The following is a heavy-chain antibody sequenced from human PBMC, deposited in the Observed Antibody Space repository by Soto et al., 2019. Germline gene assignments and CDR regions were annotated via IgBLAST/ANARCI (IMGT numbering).Heavy chain of an antibody. CDR2: ISGSGGST. J-gene: IGHJ4*02. Sequence: TGWSLRLSCAASGFTFSSYGMHWVRQAPGKGLEWVSAISGSGGSTYYADSVKGRFTISRDNSKNTLYLQMNSLRAEDTAVYYCAKEHVAATLIDYWGQGTLVTVSS. V-gene: IGHV3-23*01. CDR1: GFTFSSYG. CDR3: AKEHVAATLIDY. D-gene: IGHD2-15*01.